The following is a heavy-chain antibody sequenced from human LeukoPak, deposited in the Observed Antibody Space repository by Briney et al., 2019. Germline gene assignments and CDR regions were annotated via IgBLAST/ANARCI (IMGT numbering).Heavy chain of an antibody. V-gene: IGHV3-74*01. CDR3: AKGLSINWFDP. J-gene: IGHJ5*02. CDR1: GFIFSNSW. CDR2: ISGDGSST. Sequence: PGGSLRLSCAASGFIFSNSWMHWVRHAPGKGLVCVSRISGDGSSTSYADSVKGRFTVSRDNAKNTLYLQMNSLRAEDTAVYYCAKGLSINWFDPWGQGTLVTVSS. D-gene: IGHD2-2*02.